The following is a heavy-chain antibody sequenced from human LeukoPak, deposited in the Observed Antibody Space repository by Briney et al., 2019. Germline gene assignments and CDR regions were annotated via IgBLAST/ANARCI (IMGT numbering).Heavy chain of an antibody. D-gene: IGHD4-17*01. CDR1: GYTFTSYG. J-gene: IGHJ4*02. CDR2: INPNSGGT. Sequence: ASVKVSCKASGYTFTSYGISWVRQAPGQGLEWMGWINPNSGGTNYAQKFQGRVTMTRDTSISTAYMELSRLRSDDTAVYYCARYVYGDSIDYWGQGTLVTVSS. V-gene: IGHV1-2*02. CDR3: ARYVYGDSIDY.